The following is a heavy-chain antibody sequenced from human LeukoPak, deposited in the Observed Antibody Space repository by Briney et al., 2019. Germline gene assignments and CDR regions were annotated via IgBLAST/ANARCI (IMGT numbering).Heavy chain of an antibody. CDR1: GGSFSGYY. V-gene: IGHV4-34*01. CDR2: INHSGST. Sequence: SETLSLTCAVYGGSFSGYYWSWIRQPPGKGLVWIGEINHSGSTNYNPSLKSRVTISVDTSKNQFSLKLSSVTAADTAVYYCARGPKRWLQPPLLDYWGQGTLVTVSS. J-gene: IGHJ4*02. CDR3: ARGPKRWLQPPLLDY. D-gene: IGHD5-24*01.